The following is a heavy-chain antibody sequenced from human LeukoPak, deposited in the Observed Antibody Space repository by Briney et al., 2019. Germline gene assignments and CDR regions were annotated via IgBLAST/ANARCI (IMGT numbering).Heavy chain of an antibody. CDR2: INGGGDVM. D-gene: IGHD3-10*01. V-gene: IGHV3-23*01. J-gene: IGHJ3*02. CDR3: AMRDRGYGLDI. Sequence: GGSLRLSCAASGFSLRAYDLIWVRQAPGKGLDWVSIINGGGDVMMYEDSVKGRFTISRDNSKNTFYLQMNSLRVEDTAVYYCAMRDRGYGLDIWGQGTMVTVSS. CDR1: GFSLRAYD.